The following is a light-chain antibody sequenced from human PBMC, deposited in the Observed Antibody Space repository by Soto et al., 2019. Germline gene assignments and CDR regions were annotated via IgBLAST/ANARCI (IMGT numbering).Light chain of an antibody. V-gene: IGKV1-39*01. Sequence: DIQMTQSPSPLSASVGDRVTITCRASQSIANYLTWYQFKPGKAPKLLLYAVSTLHSGVPSRFSGSGSGTDFTLTISSLQPEDFATYYYQQSYSIPWTFGQGTKVEIK. CDR2: AVS. CDR1: QSIANY. CDR3: QQSYSIPWT. J-gene: IGKJ1*01.